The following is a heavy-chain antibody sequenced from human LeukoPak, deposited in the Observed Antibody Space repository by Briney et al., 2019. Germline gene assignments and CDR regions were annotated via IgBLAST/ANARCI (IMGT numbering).Heavy chain of an antibody. CDR2: IYHSGST. CDR3: ARVHYYGTSGYYYNFDY. D-gene: IGHD3-22*01. CDR1: GGSISSSNW. J-gene: IGHJ4*02. V-gene: IGHV4-4*02. Sequence: SETLSLTCAVSGGSISSSNWWSWVRQPPGKELEWIGEIYHSGSTNYNPSLKSRVTISVDKSKNQFSLKVSSVTAADTAVYYCARVHYYGTSGYYYNFDYWGQGTLVTVSS.